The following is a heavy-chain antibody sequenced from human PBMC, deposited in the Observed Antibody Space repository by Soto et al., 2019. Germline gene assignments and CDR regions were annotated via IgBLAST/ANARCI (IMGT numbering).Heavy chain of an antibody. J-gene: IGHJ4*02. D-gene: IGHD3-22*01. Sequence: QLQLQESGPGLVKPSETLSLTCSVSGGSIRSNIYYWGWIRQPPGKGLEWIATVHYSGSTYYTPSLKNRVPXSXXXSXXQFSLRLNSVTAADTAVYYCARQHYYDSSGYYTWNWGQGTLVTVSS. V-gene: IGHV4-39*01. CDR3: ARQHYYDSSGYYTWN. CDR2: VHYSGST. CDR1: GGSIRSNIYY.